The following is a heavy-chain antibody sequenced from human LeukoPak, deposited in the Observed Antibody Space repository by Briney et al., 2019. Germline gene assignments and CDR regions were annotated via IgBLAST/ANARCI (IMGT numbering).Heavy chain of an antibody. CDR3: AEDMGDYSGWFFDY. CDR1: GFTFHYN. V-gene: IGHV3-30*18. CDR2: ISTDGTQK. Sequence: PGRSLRLSCAASGFTFHYNMHWVRQAPGKGLEWVAVISTDGTQKYYADSVKGRFTISRDNSKDTLYLQMNGLTIEDTAIYYCAEDMGDYSGWFFDYWGQGTLVTVSS. J-gene: IGHJ4*02. D-gene: IGHD6-19*01.